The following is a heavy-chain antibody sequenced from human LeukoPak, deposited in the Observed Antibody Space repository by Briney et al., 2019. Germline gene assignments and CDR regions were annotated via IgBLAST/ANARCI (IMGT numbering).Heavy chain of an antibody. CDR3: ARDAEDYYYYYYYMDV. CDR2: IYYSGST. D-gene: IGHD4-11*01. Sequence: PSETLSLTCTVAGGSISSYYWSWIRQPPGKGLEWIGYIYYSGSTNYNPSLKSRVTISVDTSKNQFSLKLSSVTAADTAVYYCARDAEDYYYYYYYMDVWGKGTTVTVSS. J-gene: IGHJ6*03. V-gene: IGHV4-59*01. CDR1: GGSISSYY.